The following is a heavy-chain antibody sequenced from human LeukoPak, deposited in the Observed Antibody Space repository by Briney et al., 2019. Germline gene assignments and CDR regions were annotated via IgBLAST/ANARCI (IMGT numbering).Heavy chain of an antibody. J-gene: IGHJ5*02. Sequence: ASVRVSCKASGYTFNNYGISWVRQAPGQGLEWMGWVTSYNGDTNYAQKFQGRITMSTDTSTSTAYMELRSLRFDDTAIYYCAKDWHILTGRNCFDPWGQGTLVTVSS. V-gene: IGHV1-18*01. D-gene: IGHD3-9*01. CDR1: GYTFNNYG. CDR3: AKDWHILTGRNCFDP. CDR2: VTSYNGDT.